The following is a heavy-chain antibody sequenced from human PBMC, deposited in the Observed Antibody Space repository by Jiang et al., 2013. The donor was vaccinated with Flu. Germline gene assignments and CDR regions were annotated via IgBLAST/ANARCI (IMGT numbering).Heavy chain of an antibody. CDR1: GYTFTTLD. Sequence: GAEVKKPGASVRVSCKASGYTFTTLDINWVRQASGQGPEWMGWMNPNSGNTGYAQKFQGRVTMTRDTSINTAYMELNGLTSEDTAVYYCARGVAAGVDFWGQGTLVTVSS. V-gene: IGHV1-8*01. D-gene: IGHD6-13*01. CDR2: MNPNSGNT. J-gene: IGHJ4*02. CDR3: ARGVAAGVDF.